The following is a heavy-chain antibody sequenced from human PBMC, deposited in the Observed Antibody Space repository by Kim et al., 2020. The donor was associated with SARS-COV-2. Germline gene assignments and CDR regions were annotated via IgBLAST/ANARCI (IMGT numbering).Heavy chain of an antibody. CDR1: GDSLSSDY. Sequence: SETLSLTFTVSGDSLSSDYWSWNRQPAGKGLEWIGRIYTSGRTNYNPSLQSRVTMPVDMSKNQFSLKLSSVTAADTAVYYCASALGHWGQGTLVTVS. CDR2: IYTSGRT. J-gene: IGHJ4*02. D-gene: IGHD3-16*02. V-gene: IGHV4-4*07. CDR3: ASALGH.